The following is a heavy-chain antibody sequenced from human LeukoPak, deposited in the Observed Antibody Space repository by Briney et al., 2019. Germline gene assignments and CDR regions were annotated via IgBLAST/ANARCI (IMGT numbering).Heavy chain of an antibody. D-gene: IGHD3-22*01. Sequence: SETLSLTCAVYGGSFSGYYWSWIRQPAGKGLEWIGRIYASGSTNYNPSLKSRVTISVDMSKNQFSPKLSSVTAADTAVYYCARGYDPSRDAFDIWAQGTMVTVSS. CDR3: ARGYDPSRDAFDI. V-gene: IGHV4-59*10. J-gene: IGHJ3*02. CDR1: GGSFSGYY. CDR2: IYASGST.